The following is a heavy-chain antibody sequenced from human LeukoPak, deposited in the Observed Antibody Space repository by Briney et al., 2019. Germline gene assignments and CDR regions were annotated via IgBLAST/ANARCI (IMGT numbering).Heavy chain of an antibody. CDR2: IYPGDSDT. Sequence: GESLKISCKGSGYSFTSYWIGWVRQMPGKGLEWMGIIYPGDSDTSYSPSFQGQVTISADKSISTAYLQWSSLKASDTAMYYCARHYAYYGSGSQYYYMDVWGKGTTVTVSS. D-gene: IGHD3-10*01. V-gene: IGHV5-51*01. J-gene: IGHJ6*03. CDR1: GYSFTSYW. CDR3: ARHYAYYGSGSQYYYMDV.